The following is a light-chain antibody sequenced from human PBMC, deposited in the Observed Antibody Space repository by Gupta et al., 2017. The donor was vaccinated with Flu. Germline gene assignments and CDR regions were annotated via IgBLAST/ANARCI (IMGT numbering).Light chain of an antibody. CDR1: QSVRSN. V-gene: IGKV3-15*01. CDR2: GSS. CDR3: QQDKNWPFVT. Sequence: ATLSVSPGERATLSCRARQSVRSNVAWYKQKPGQAPRLLIFGSSTRDTDVPARFSGSGSGKELTLTISSRQSEDFAVYYCQQDKNWPFVTFGGGTKVEIK. J-gene: IGKJ4*01.